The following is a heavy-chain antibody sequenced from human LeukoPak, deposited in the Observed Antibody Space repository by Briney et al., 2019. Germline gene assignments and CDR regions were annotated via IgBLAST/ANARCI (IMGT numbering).Heavy chain of an antibody. J-gene: IGHJ4*02. Sequence: PSETLSLTCTVSGGSISSYYWSWIRQPPGKGLEWIGYIYYSGSTNYNPSLKSRVTISVDTSKNQFSLKLSSVTAADTAVYYCARQGFYYYDSSGYYYDYWGQGTLVTVSS. CDR3: ARQGFYYYDSSGYYYDY. D-gene: IGHD3-22*01. CDR2: IYYSGST. V-gene: IGHV4-59*01. CDR1: GGSISSYY.